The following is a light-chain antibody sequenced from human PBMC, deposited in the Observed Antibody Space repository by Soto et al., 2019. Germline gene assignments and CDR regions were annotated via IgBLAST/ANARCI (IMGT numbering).Light chain of an antibody. J-gene: IGKJ1*01. CDR3: QQYNSYSWT. CDR1: QSISSW. CDR2: KAS. Sequence: DIQMTQSPSTLSASVGDRVTITCRASQSISSWLAWYQQKPGKAPKLLIYKASSLESGVPSRFSGSGSGTDFTLTISSLQPDDFATYYCQQYNSYSWTFGQGNKVEIK. V-gene: IGKV1-5*03.